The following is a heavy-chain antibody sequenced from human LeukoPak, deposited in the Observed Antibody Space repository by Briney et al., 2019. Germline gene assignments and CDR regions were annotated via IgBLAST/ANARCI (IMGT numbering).Heavy chain of an antibody. D-gene: IGHD1-26*01. Sequence: ASVKVSCKVSGYTLTELSMHWVRQAPGKGLEWMGGFDPEDGETIYAQKFQGRVTMTEDTSTDTAYMELSSLRSEDTAVYYCATLTLAGANNWFDPWGQGTLVTVSS. CDR2: FDPEDGET. V-gene: IGHV1-24*01. CDR1: GYTLTELS. CDR3: ATLTLAGANNWFDP. J-gene: IGHJ5*02.